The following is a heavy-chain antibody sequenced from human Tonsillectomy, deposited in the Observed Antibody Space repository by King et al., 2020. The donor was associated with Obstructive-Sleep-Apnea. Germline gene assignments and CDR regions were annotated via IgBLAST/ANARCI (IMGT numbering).Heavy chain of an antibody. CDR2: IYHSGRT. V-gene: IGHV4-38-2*02. D-gene: IGHD5-12*01. Sequence: VQLQESGPGLVKPSETLSLTCTVYGFSINNGYYWGWIRQPPGKGLEWLGRIYHSGRTYCNPYLKTGVSISVATSKNQFSLKFSSVTAADTAVYYCARGGYDEPLDYWGQGILVTVSS. J-gene: IGHJ4*02. CDR1: GFSINNGYY. CDR3: ARGGYDEPLDY.